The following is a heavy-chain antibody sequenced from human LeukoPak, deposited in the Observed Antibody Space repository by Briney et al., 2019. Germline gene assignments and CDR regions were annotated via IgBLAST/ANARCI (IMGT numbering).Heavy chain of an antibody. CDR3: ARAYGFYYYYYMDV. Sequence: PSETLSLTCAVYGGSFSGYYWSWIRQPPGKGLEWIGEINHSESTNYNPSLKSRVTISVDTSKNQFSLKLSSVTAADTAVYYCARAYGFYYYYYMDVWGKGTTVTVSS. V-gene: IGHV4-34*01. D-gene: IGHD4-17*01. CDR2: INHSEST. CDR1: GGSFSGYY. J-gene: IGHJ6*03.